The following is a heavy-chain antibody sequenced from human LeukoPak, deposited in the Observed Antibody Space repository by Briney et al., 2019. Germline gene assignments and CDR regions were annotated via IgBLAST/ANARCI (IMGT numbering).Heavy chain of an antibody. D-gene: IGHD1-1*01. V-gene: IGHV5-51*01. Sequence: GESLKISCKGSGYTFTNYWIVWVRQMPGKGLEWMGSFYPGDSDTRYSPSFQGQVTISADKSIGTAYLQWSSLKASDTAMYYCARGTTGTSDGMDVWGQGTTVTVSS. J-gene: IGHJ6*02. CDR3: ARGTTGTSDGMDV. CDR2: FYPGDSDT. CDR1: GYTFTNYW.